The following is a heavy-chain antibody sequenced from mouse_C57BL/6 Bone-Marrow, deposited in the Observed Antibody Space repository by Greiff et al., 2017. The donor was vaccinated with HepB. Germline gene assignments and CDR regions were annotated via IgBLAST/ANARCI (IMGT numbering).Heavy chain of an antibody. CDR3: TKGYRGFAY. CDR2: IDPENGDT. Sequence: VQLQQSGAELVRPGASVKLSCTASGFNIKDDYMHWVKQRPEQGLEWIGWIDPENGDTEYASKFQGKATITADKSSNTAYLQLSSLTSEDTAVYYCTKGYRGFAYWGQGTLVTVSA. CDR1: GFNIKDDY. D-gene: IGHD2-2*01. V-gene: IGHV14-4*01. J-gene: IGHJ3*01.